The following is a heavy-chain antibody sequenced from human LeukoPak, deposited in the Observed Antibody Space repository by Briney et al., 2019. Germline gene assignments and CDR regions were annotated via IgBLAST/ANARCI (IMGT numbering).Heavy chain of an antibody. J-gene: IGHJ6*03. Sequence: PGGSLRLSCAASGFTFDDYTMHWVRQAPGKGLEWVSLISWDGGNTYYADSVKGRFTISRDNSKNSLYLQMNSLRSEDTALYYCAKAVAVDYYYYMDVWGKGTPVTVSS. V-gene: IGHV3-43*01. CDR1: GFTFDDYT. D-gene: IGHD6-19*01. CDR2: ISWDGGNT. CDR3: AKAVAVDYYYYMDV.